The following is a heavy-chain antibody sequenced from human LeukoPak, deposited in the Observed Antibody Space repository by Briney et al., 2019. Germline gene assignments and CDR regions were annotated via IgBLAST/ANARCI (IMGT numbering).Heavy chain of an antibody. J-gene: IGHJ4*02. CDR2: INPNSGGT. Sequence: ASVRVSCQASGYTFTGYYIHWVRQAPGQGLEWMGWINPNSGGTNYAQKIQGRVTMTRDTSISTAYMELSRLTSDDSAVYYCASGYYDSSGYVDDWGQGTLVTVSS. CDR3: ASGYYDSSGYVDD. V-gene: IGHV1-2*02. D-gene: IGHD3-22*01. CDR1: GYTFTGYY.